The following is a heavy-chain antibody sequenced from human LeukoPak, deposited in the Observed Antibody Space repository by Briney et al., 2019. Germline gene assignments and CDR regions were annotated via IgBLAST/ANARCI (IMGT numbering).Heavy chain of an antibody. Sequence: SETLSLTCTVSGGSISSSSYYWGWIRQPPGKGRGWIGSIYYSGSTYYNPSLKSRVTISVDTSKNQFSLKLSPVTAADTAVYYCARASRGDTAMAPDYWGQGTLVTVSS. CDR2: IYYSGST. J-gene: IGHJ4*02. V-gene: IGHV4-39*07. D-gene: IGHD5-18*01. CDR3: ARASRGDTAMAPDY. CDR1: GGSISSSSYY.